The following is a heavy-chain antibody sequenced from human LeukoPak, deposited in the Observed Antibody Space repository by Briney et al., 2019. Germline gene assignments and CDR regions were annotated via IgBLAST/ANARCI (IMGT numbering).Heavy chain of an antibody. V-gene: IGHV1-18*01. Sequence: ASVKVSCKASGYTFTSYGISWVRQAPGQGLEWMGWISAYNGNTSYAQKLQGRVTMTTDTSTSTAYMELRSLRSDDTAVYYCARTVVVVAATRENWFDPWGQGTLVTVSS. CDR1: GYTFTSYG. CDR2: ISAYNGNT. D-gene: IGHD2-15*01. CDR3: ARTVVVVAATRENWFDP. J-gene: IGHJ5*02.